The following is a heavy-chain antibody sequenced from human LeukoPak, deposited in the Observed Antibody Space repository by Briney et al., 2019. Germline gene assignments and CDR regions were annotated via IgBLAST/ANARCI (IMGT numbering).Heavy chain of an antibody. CDR3: AREQPFDY. Sequence: GGSLRLSCVASGFSFSDHWMNWFRQAPGKGLEWVATIKKDGSEQYYVDSMEGRLTISRDNAKNSVYLQIHNLRAEDTAVYYCAREQPFDYWGQGTLVTVSS. CDR1: GFSFSDHW. CDR2: IKKDGSEQ. J-gene: IGHJ4*02. V-gene: IGHV3-7*01. D-gene: IGHD6-13*01.